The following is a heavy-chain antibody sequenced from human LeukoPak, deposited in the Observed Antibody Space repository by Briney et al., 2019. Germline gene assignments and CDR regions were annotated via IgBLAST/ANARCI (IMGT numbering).Heavy chain of an antibody. CDR3: ARVWGIAAAGGEIEY. D-gene: IGHD6-13*01. J-gene: IGHJ4*02. CDR2: ISSSSSTI. V-gene: IGHV3-48*02. CDR1: GFTFSSYS. Sequence: PGRSLRLSCAASGFTFSSYSMNWVRQAPGKGPEWVSYISSSSSTIYYADSVKGRFTISRDNAKNSLYLQMNSLRDEDTAVYYCARVWGIAAAGGEIEYWGQGTLVTVSS.